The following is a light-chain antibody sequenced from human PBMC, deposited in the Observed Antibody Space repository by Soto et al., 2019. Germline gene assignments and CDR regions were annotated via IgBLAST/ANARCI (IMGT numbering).Light chain of an antibody. CDR1: QSVSSN. CDR3: QQYGSSPTWT. J-gene: IGKJ1*01. V-gene: IGKV3-20*01. CDR2: GAS. Sequence: EIVFTQSPATLSLSPGERATLSCRASQSVSSNLAWYQQKPGQAPRLXXYGASTRATGIPVRFSGSGSGTDLTLTLSRLEPEDFAVYYCQQYGSSPTWTFGQGTQVDIK.